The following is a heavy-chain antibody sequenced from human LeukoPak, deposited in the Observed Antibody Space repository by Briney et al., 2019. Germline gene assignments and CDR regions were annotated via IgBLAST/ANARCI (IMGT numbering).Heavy chain of an antibody. V-gene: IGHV3-30*04. CDR3: ARDNGPEGRYYYYMDV. J-gene: IGHJ6*03. CDR2: ISYDGSNK. D-gene: IGHD2-8*01. CDR1: GFTFSSYA. Sequence: PGGSLRLSCAASGFTFSSYAMHWVRQAPGKGLEWVAVISYDGSNKYYADSVKGRFTISRDNSKNTLYLQMNSLRAEDTAVYYCARDNGPEGRYYYYMDVWGKGTTVTVPS.